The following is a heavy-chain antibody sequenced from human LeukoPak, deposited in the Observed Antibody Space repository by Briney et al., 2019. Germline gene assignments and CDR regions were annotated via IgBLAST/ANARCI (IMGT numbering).Heavy chain of an antibody. CDR3: TSQFSTAGGY. CDR1: GFTLSSYW. CDR2: INSDGSST. Sequence: GGSLRLSCAASGFTLSSYWMHWVRQAPGKGLVWVSRINSDGSSTSYADSVKGRFTISGDNAKNTLYLQMNSLSADDTAVYYCTSQFSTAGGYWGQGTLVTVSS. J-gene: IGHJ4*02. D-gene: IGHD4-17*01. V-gene: IGHV3-74*01.